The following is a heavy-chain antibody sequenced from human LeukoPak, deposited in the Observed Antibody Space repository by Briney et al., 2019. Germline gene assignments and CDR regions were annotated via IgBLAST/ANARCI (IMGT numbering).Heavy chain of an antibody. Sequence: GGSLRLSCAASGFTFSSYAMHWVRQAPGKGLEWVAVISYDGSNKYYADSVKGRFTISRDNSKNTLYLQMNSLRAEDTAVYYCAKAARVVVTAPLDYWGQGTLVTVSS. CDR3: AKAARVVVTAPLDY. J-gene: IGHJ4*02. CDR2: ISYDGSNK. CDR1: GFTFSSYA. V-gene: IGHV3-30*04. D-gene: IGHD2-21*02.